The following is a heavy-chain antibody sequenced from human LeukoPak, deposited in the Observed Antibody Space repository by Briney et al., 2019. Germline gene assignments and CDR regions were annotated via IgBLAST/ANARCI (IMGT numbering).Heavy chain of an antibody. CDR1: GDSVSTNSVA. CDR2: TSYRSKWYN. V-gene: IGHV6-1*01. Sequence: SQTLSPTCAISGDSVSTNSVAWNWIRQSPSRGLEWLGRTSYRSKWYNGYAVSVKSRISIIADPSKNQFSLQLNSVTPEDTAVYYCARSLTTTVSWFDPWGQGSLVVVSS. CDR3: ARSLTTTVSWFDP. J-gene: IGHJ5*02. D-gene: IGHD4-11*01.